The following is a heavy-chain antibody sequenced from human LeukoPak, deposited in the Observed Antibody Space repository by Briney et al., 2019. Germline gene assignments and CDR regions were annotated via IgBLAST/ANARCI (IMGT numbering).Heavy chain of an antibody. J-gene: IGHJ4*02. CDR2: IRKKAYGETT. V-gene: IGHV3-49*03. CDR1: GFTFGDDG. Sequence: PGGSLRLSCTASGFTFGDDGWSWFRQAQGKGLEWICFIRKKAYGETTEYAASVRGRFTISRDDAKSIAYLQMNFLNTEDTALYYCARGLHDYGDSNYYFDQWGQGTLVTVSS. CDR3: ARGLHDYGDSNYYFDQ. D-gene: IGHD4-17*01.